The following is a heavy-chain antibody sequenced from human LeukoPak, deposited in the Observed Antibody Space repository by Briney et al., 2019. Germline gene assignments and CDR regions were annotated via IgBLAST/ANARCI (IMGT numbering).Heavy chain of an antibody. CDR3: ARYTQGYGFDI. Sequence: ASVKVSCKASGYTSTSPDINWVRQATGRGLEWLGWMNPRDNTGFAQKFQGRVTLTRDKSINTAYMELSSLKSEDTAVYYCARYTQGYGFDIWGQGTMVTVSA. CDR1: GYTSTSPD. CDR2: MNPRDNT. V-gene: IGHV1-8*01. J-gene: IGHJ3*02.